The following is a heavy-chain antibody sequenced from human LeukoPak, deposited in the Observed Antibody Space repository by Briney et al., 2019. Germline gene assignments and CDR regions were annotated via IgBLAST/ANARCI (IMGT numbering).Heavy chain of an antibody. D-gene: IGHD3-10*01. Sequence: AASVKVSCKASGYTFTSYAMHWVRQAPGQRLEWMGWINAGNGNTKYSQEFQGRVTITRDTSASTAYMELSSLRSEDTAVYYCARAYYSTSWFPHWGQGALVTVSS. V-gene: IGHV1-3*03. CDR2: INAGNGNT. CDR1: GYTFTSYA. CDR3: ARAYYSTSWFPH. J-gene: IGHJ5*02.